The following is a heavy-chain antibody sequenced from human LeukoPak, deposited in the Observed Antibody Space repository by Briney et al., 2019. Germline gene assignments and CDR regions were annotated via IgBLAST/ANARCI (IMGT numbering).Heavy chain of an antibody. CDR3: ARDRTVTTFYYYYGMDV. J-gene: IGHJ6*02. V-gene: IGHV1-69*04. Sequence: ASVKDSCKASGGTFSSYAISWVRQAPGQGLEWMGRIIPILGIANYAQKFQGRVTITADKSTSTAYMELSSLGSEDTAVYYCARDRTVTTFYYYYGMDVWGQGTTVTVSS. D-gene: IGHD4-17*01. CDR2: IIPILGIA. CDR1: GGTFSSYA.